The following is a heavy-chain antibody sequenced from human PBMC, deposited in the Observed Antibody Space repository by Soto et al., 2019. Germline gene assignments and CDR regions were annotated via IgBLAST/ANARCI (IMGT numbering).Heavy chain of an antibody. V-gene: IGHV3-74*01. CDR2: INSDGSST. CDR3: VRTSLVVAAATREDY. D-gene: IGHD2-15*01. J-gene: IGHJ4*02. Sequence: EVQLVESGGGLVQPGGSLRLSCAASGFTFSSYWMHWVRQAPGKGLVWVSRINSDGSSTSYADSVKGRFTISRDNAKNTLYLQMNRLIAEASGVYYCVRTSLVVAAATREDYWGQGTLVTVSS. CDR1: GFTFSSYW.